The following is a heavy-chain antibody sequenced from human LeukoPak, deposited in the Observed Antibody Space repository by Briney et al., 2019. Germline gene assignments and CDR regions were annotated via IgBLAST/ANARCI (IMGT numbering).Heavy chain of an antibody. CDR1: GFSFSSYG. CDR3: ARAGYSSAWYWGHFDL. CDR2: IWFDGSNK. J-gene: IGHJ2*01. Sequence: GGSLRLSCAASGFSFSSYGMHWVRQAPGKGLEWVAVIWFDGSNKYYAESVKGRFTISRDNSKTTLFLQMDSLRPEDTALYYCARAGYSSAWYWGHFDLWGRGTLVTVSS. V-gene: IGHV3-33*01. D-gene: IGHD6-19*01.